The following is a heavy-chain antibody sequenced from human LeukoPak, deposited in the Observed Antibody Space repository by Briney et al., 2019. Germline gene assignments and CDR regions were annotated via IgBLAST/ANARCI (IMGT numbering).Heavy chain of an antibody. J-gene: IGHJ6*03. V-gene: IGHV4-4*07. CDR1: GGSISSYY. CDR3: ARDPGSYYYYMDV. CDR2: IYTSGSN. Sequence: SETLSLTCTVSGGSISSYYWSWIRQPAGKGLEWIGRIYTSGSNNYNPSLKSRVTIAVDKSKNQFSLKLSSVTAADTAVYYCARDPGSYYYYMDVWGKGTTVTVSS.